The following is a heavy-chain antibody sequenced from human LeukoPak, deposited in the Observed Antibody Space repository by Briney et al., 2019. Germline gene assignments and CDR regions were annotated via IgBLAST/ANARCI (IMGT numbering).Heavy chain of an antibody. Sequence: GESLRLTCAASGFTFSSYGMHWVRQAPGKGLEWVAVISYDGSNKYYADSVKGRFTISRDNSKNTLYLQMNSLRAEDTAVYYCAKADYVWGSYRPGGLDYWGQGTLVTVSS. CDR2: ISYDGSNK. J-gene: IGHJ4*02. CDR3: AKADYVWGSYRPGGLDY. D-gene: IGHD3-16*02. V-gene: IGHV3-30*18. CDR1: GFTFSSYG.